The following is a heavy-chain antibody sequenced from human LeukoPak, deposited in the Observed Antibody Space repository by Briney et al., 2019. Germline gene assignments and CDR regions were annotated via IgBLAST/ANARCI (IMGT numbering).Heavy chain of an antibody. J-gene: IGHJ4*02. CDR2: IKQDGSEK. CDR1: GFTFSSYV. D-gene: IGHD5-12*01. Sequence: GGSLRLSCAASGFTFSSYVMHWVRQAPGKGLEWVANIKQDGSEKYYVDSVKGRFTISRDNAKKSLYLQMNSLRAEDTAVYYCARDEGWSGYDWGTDYWGQGTLVTVSS. CDR3: ARDEGWSGYDWGTDY. V-gene: IGHV3-7*01.